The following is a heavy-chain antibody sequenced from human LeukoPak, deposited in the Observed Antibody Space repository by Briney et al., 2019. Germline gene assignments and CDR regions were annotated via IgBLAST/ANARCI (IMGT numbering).Heavy chain of an antibody. Sequence: SETLSLTCTVSGGSISSGSYYWSWIRQPAGKGLEWIGRIYTSGSTNYNPSLKSRVTISVDTSKNQFSLKLSSVTAADTAVYYCARELILGYCSGGSCNWFDPWGQGTLVTVSS. D-gene: IGHD2-15*01. V-gene: IGHV4-61*02. CDR1: GGSISSGSYY. J-gene: IGHJ5*02. CDR2: IYTSGST. CDR3: ARELILGYCSGGSCNWFDP.